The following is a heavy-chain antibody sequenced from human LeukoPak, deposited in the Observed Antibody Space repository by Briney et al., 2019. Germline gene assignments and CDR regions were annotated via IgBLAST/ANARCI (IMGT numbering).Heavy chain of an antibody. V-gene: IGHV3-11*06. J-gene: IGHJ4*02. Sequence: GGSVRLSCAASGLTFSDSYMTWIRQSPRQGLEWVSYISIGTSHIKYADSVKGRFPISRDDARNSLYLQMNSLRAEDTAVYYCAMGGYNSGWPDYWGQRTLVNVSS. CDR1: GLTFSDSY. D-gene: IGHD6-25*01. CDR3: AMGGYNSGWPDY. CDR2: ISIGTSHI.